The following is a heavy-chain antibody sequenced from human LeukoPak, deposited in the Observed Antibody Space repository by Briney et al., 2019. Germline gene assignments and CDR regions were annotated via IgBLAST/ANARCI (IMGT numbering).Heavy chain of an antibody. V-gene: IGHV4-59*01. CDR3: ARDRGQSGWFDP. CDR1: GGSISRDY. D-gene: IGHD3-10*01. CDR2: IYYSGST. J-gene: IGHJ5*02. Sequence: PSETLSLTCTVSGGSISRDYWSWIRQPPGKGLEWIGYIYYSGSTNYNPSLKSRVTISGDTSKNQFSLKLSSVTAADTAVYYCARDRGQSGWFDPWGQGTLVTVSS.